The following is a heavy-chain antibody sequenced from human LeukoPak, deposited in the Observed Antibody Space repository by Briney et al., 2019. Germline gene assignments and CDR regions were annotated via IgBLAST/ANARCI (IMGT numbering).Heavy chain of an antibody. CDR3: ARGGGRDGYYWDY. CDR1: GGSISSTNYY. CDR2: IYYSGST. Sequence: SETLSLTCTVSGGSISSTNYYWGWIRQPPGKGLEWIGSIYYSGSTYYNPSLKSRVTISVDTSKNHFSLKLSSVTAADTAVYYCARGGGRDGYYWDYWGQGILVTVSS. D-gene: IGHD5-24*01. V-gene: IGHV4-39*07. J-gene: IGHJ4*02.